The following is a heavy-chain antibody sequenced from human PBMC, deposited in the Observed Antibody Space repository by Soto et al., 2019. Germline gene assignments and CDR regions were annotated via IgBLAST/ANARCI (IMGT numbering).Heavy chain of an antibody. CDR1: GGSISSSSYY. CDR2: IYYSGST. J-gene: IGHJ4*02. CDR3: ARRGYSYGYFDY. V-gene: IGHV4-39*01. Sequence: KSSETLSLTCSVSGGSISSSSYYWGWIRQPPGKELEWIGNIYYSGSTYYNPSLESRITISVATSKNQFSLTLSSMTAADTAVYYCARRGYSYGYFDYWGQGSLVTVSS. D-gene: IGHD5-18*01.